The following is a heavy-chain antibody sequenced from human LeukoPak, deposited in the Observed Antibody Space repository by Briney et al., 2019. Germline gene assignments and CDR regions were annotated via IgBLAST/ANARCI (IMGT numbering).Heavy chain of an antibody. CDR2: ILYDGSTQ. D-gene: IGHD2-2*01. V-gene: IGHV3-30*04. CDR1: GFTFSTFS. Sequence: PGRSLRLSCAASGFTFSTFSMHWVRQAPGKGLEWVAVILYDGSTQYYADSVRGRFTASRGNSKDTLYLQMNSLRVEDTAVYYCARVDCRSTSCSPFDYWGQGTLVTVSS. J-gene: IGHJ4*02. CDR3: ARVDCRSTSCSPFDY.